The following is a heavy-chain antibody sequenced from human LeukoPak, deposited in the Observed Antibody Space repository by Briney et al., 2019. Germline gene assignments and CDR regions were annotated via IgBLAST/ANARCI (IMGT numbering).Heavy chain of an antibody. D-gene: IGHD6-25*01. V-gene: IGHV4-39*07. CDR3: SRRLAQIRNNWFDP. J-gene: IGHJ5*02. Sequence: SETLSLTCTVSGGSISSSSYYWGWIRQPPGEGLEWIGSIYYSGSTYYNPSLKSRVTISVDTSKNQFSLKLSSVTAADTAVYYCSRRLAQIRNNWFDPWGQGTLVTVSS. CDR1: GGSISSSSYY. CDR2: IYYSGST.